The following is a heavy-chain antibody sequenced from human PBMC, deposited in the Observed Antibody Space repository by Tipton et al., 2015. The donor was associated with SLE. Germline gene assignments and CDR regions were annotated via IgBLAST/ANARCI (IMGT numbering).Heavy chain of an antibody. V-gene: IGHV3-48*03. J-gene: IGHJ4*02. CDR2: ISSSGSTI. D-gene: IGHD3-16*01. CDR3: ARVTPHGGIDY. CDR1: GFTFSSYE. Sequence: GSLRLSCAASGFTFSSYEMNWVRQAPGKGLEWVSYISSSGSTIYYADSVKGRFTISRDNTKNSLYLQMNSLRAEDTAVYYCARVTPHGGIDYWGQGTLVTVSS.